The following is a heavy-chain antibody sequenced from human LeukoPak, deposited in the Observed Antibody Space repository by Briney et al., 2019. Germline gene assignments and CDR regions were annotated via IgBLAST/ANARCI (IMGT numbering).Heavy chain of an antibody. Sequence: PSETLSLTCAVYGGSFSGYYWSWIRQPPGKGLEWIGEINHSGSTNYNPSLKSRVTISVDTSKNQFSLKLSSVTAADTAVYYCARAPRWIVAYCGGFDYWGQGTLVTVSS. CDR3: ARAPRWIVAYCGGFDY. V-gene: IGHV4-34*01. J-gene: IGHJ4*02. D-gene: IGHD2-21*01. CDR2: INHSGST. CDR1: GGSFSGYY.